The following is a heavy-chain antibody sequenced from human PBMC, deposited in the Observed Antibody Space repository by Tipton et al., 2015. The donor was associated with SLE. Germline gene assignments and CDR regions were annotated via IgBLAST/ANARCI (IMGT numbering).Heavy chain of an antibody. V-gene: IGHV4-38-2*01. D-gene: IGHD3-3*01. CDR3: ARQLRLLEFLLRPGYFDY. CDR2: ISNNGNT. J-gene: IGHJ4*02. Sequence: TLSLTCSFAGYSISSGYYWDWIRQPPGQGPEWVGRISNNGNTYYIPSLRSRATMSVDTSKNHFSLKLSSATAADTAVYYCARQLRLLEFLLRPGYFDYWGQGTLVTVSS. CDR1: GYSISSGYY.